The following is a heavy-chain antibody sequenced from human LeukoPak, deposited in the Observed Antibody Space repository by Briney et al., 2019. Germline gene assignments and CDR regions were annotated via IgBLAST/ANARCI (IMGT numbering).Heavy chain of an antibody. J-gene: IGHJ4*02. V-gene: IGHV3-30*18. Sequence: LSLTCTVSGDSISSETYYWGWVRQAPGKGLEWVAVISYDGSNKYYADSVKGRFTISRDNSKNTLYLQMNSLRAEDTAVYYCAKVPWGAVAGTFDYWGQGTLVTVSS. CDR3: AKVPWGAVAGTFDY. D-gene: IGHD6-19*01. CDR1: GDSISS. CDR2: ISYDGSNK.